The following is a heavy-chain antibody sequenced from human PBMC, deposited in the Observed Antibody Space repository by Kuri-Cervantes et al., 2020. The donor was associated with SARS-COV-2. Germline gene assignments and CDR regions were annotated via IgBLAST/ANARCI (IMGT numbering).Heavy chain of an antibody. V-gene: IGHV5-51*01. D-gene: IGHD6-6*01. J-gene: IGHJ6*03. CDR3: ARGDGIAARRSYYYMDV. CDR2: IYPGDSDT. Sequence: GESLKISCKGSGYSFTSYWIGWVRQMPGKGLEWMGIIYPGDSDTRYSPSFQGQVTISADKSISTAYLQWSSLKASDTAMYYCARGDGIAARRSYYYMDVWGKGTTVTVSS. CDR1: GYSFTSYW.